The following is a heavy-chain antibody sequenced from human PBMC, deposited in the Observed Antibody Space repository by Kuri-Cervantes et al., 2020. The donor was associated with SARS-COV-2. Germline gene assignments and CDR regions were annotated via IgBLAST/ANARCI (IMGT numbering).Heavy chain of an antibody. D-gene: IGHD1-26*01. J-gene: IGHJ4*02. CDR1: GFTFSNYW. CDR3: ARAFLRGGSDY. Sequence: GESLKISCAASGFTFSNYWMHWVRQAPGKGLVWVSRTNTDGSSTSYADSVKGRFTISRDNAKNTPYLQMNSLRAEGTAVYYCARAFLRGGSDYWGQGTLVTVSS. V-gene: IGHV3-74*01. CDR2: TNTDGSST.